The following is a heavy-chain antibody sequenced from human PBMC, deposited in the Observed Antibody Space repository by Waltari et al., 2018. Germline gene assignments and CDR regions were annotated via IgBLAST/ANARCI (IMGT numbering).Heavy chain of an antibody. J-gene: IGHJ4*02. CDR3: ARHPLGMGATTLPFDY. CDR2: IYPGDSDT. CDR1: GYSFTSYW. D-gene: IGHD1-26*01. Sequence: EVQLVQSGAEVKKPGESLKISCKGSGYSFTSYWIGWVRQMSGKGLEWMGIIYPGDSDTRYSPSFQGQVTISADKSISTAYLQWSSLKASDTAMYYCARHPLGMGATTLPFDYWGQGTLVTVSS. V-gene: IGHV5-51*01.